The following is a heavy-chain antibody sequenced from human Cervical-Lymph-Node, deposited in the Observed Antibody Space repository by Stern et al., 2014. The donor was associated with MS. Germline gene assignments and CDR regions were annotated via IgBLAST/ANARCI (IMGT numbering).Heavy chain of an antibody. CDR1: GGSISNTGYY. J-gene: IGHJ5*02. V-gene: IGHV4-31*03. CDR2: IYYTGST. D-gene: IGHD5/OR15-5a*01. CDR3: ARGWVGTSVSTIRGEFDP. Sequence: QVQLQESGPGLVKPSQTLSLTCTVSGGSISNTGYYWTWIRQHPGKGLEWIGYIYYTGSTFYNPSLKSRVTISGDTSKNQFSLKLISVTAADTAVYYCARGWVGTSVSTIRGEFDPWGQGTLVTVSS.